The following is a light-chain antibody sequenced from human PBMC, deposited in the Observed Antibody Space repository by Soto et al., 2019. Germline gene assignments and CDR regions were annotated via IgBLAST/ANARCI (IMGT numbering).Light chain of an antibody. J-gene: IGKJ1*01. V-gene: IGKV1-5*01. CDR3: QQYNAPTLT. CDR2: DAS. Sequence: DIQMTQSPSTLSASVGDRVTIACRASQSISTWLAWYQQKPGKAPSLLIYDASNLEKGVPSRFSGSGSGTEFSLTISSLQPEDFGIYYCQQYNAPTLTFGQGTKVEIK. CDR1: QSISTW.